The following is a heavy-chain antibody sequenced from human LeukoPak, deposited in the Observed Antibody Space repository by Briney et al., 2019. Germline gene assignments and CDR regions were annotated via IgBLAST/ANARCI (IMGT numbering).Heavy chain of an antibody. J-gene: IGHJ4*02. V-gene: IGHV3-30*02. CDR1: GFTFSSYA. CDR2: IRNDGSNE. CDR3: AKVPPVYCSGGSCYSVFFDY. Sequence: GGSLRLSCAASGFTFSSYAMHWVRQAPGKGLEWVAFIRNDGSNEYYADSVKGRFTISRDNSKNTLYLQMNSLRAEDTAVYYCAKVPPVYCSGGSCYSVFFDYWGQGTLVTVSS. D-gene: IGHD2-15*01.